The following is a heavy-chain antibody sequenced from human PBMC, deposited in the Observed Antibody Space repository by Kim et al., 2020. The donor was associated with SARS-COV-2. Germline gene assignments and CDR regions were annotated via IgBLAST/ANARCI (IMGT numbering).Heavy chain of an antibody. CDR3: ARVGYSYGLDDWYFDL. CDR2: IIPIFGTA. D-gene: IGHD5-18*01. V-gene: IGHV1-69*13. CDR1: GGTFSSYA. J-gene: IGHJ2*01. Sequence: SVKVSCKASGGTFSSYAISWVRQAPGQGLEWMGGIIPIFGTANYAQKFQGRVTITADESTSTAYMELSSLRSEDTAVYYCARVGYSYGLDDWYFDLWGRGTLVTVSS.